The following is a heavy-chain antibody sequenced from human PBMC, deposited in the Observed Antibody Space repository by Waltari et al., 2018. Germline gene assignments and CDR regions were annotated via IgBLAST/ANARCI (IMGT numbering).Heavy chain of an antibody. V-gene: IGHV4-30-4*08. CDR3: ARPFSIYSGSYDAFDI. J-gene: IGHJ3*02. D-gene: IGHD5-12*01. CDR1: GGSISSGDYY. CDR2: IYFSGAP. Sequence: QVQLQESGPGLVKPSQTLSLTCTVSGGSISSGDYYWSWTPQPPGKGLEWIGYIYFSGAPYYTPSLKSRVTISVDTSKNQFSLKLSSVTAADTAVYYCARPFSIYSGSYDAFDIWGQGTMVTVSS.